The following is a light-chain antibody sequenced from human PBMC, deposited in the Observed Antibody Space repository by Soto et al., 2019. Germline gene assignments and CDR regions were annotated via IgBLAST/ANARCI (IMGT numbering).Light chain of an antibody. CDR1: QSISSY. J-gene: IGKJ1*01. V-gene: IGKV1-39*01. CDR3: LHDYSFPWT. Sequence: DIQMTQSPSSLSASVGDRVTITCRASQSISSYLNWYQQKPGKAPKLLIYAASSLQSGVPSRFSGSGSGTDFTLTISSLQPEDFATYYCLHDYSFPWTFGQGTKVEIK. CDR2: AAS.